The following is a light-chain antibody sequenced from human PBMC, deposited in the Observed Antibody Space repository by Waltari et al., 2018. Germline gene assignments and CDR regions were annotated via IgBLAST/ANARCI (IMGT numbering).Light chain of an antibody. J-gene: IGKJ1*01. CDR3: QKYGTLPAT. Sequence: ELVLTQSPGTLSLSPGERATLSCRASQSLIGTLAWYQQKPGQAPRLLIYEVSSRASGIPDRFSGSGSRTDFSLTISRLEPEDFAVYYCQKYGTLPATFGQGTKVEFK. CDR2: EVS. CDR1: QSLIGT. V-gene: IGKV3-20*01.